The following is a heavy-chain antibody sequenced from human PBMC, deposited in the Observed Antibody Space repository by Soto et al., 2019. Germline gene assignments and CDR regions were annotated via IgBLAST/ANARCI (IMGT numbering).Heavy chain of an antibody. CDR3: ARERGDSYYYYYGVDV. Sequence: GGSLGLSCAASGFTFSSYSMNWVRQAPGKGLEWVSYISSSSSTIYYADSVKGRFTISRDNAKNSLYLQMNSLRDEDTAVYYCARERGDSYYYYYGVDVWGQGTTVTVSS. D-gene: IGHD4-17*01. CDR1: GFTFSSYS. CDR2: ISSSSSTI. J-gene: IGHJ6*02. V-gene: IGHV3-48*02.